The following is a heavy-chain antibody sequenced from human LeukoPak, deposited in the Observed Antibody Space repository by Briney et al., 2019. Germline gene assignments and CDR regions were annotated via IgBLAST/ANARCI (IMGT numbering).Heavy chain of an antibody. CDR2: IYPGDSDT. CDR1: GYSFTSYW. J-gene: IGHJ4*02. V-gene: IGHV5-51*01. CDR3: ATTGYDILTGYYRLELDY. D-gene: IGHD3-9*01. Sequence: PGESLKISCKGSGYSFTSYWIGWVRQMPGKGLEWMGIIYPGDSDTRYSPSFQGQVTISADKSISTAYLQWSSLKASDTAMYYCATTGYDILTGYYRLELDYWGQGTLVTVSS.